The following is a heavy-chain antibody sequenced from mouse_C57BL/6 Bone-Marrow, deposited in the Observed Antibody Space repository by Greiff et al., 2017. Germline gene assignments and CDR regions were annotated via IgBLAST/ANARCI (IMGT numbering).Heavy chain of an antibody. V-gene: IGHV7-1*01. D-gene: IGHD1-1*01. J-gene: IGHJ4*01. CDR2: SRNKANDYTT. Sequence: EVMLVESGGGLVQSGRSLRLSCATSGFTFSDFYMEWVRQAPGKGLEWIAASRNKANDYTTEYSASVKGRFIVSRDTSQSILYLQMNALRAEDTAIYYCARDAPYYGSSYVDYAMDYWGQGTSVTVSS. CDR3: ARDAPYYGSSYVDYAMDY. CDR1: GFTFSDFY.